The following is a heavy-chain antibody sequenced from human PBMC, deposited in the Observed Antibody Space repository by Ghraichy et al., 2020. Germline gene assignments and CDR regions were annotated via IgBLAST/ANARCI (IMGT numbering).Heavy chain of an antibody. CDR1: GFTFSSYA. J-gene: IGHJ4*02. D-gene: IGHD6-19*01. Sequence: GGSLRLSCAASGFTFSSYAMSWVRQAPGKGLEWVSGISGSGGSTYYADSVKGRFTISRDNSKNTLYLQMNSLRAEDRAVYYCAKAGSGWYFDYWGQGTLVTVSS. CDR3: AKAGSGWYFDY. V-gene: IGHV3-23*01. CDR2: ISGSGGST.